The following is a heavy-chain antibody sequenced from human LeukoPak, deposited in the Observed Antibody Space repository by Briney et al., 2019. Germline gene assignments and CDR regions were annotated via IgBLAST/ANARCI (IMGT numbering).Heavy chain of an antibody. CDR1: GFTFSSYE. CDR3: AAKDIVVVPAPFYYYGMDV. CDR2: ISSSGSTI. V-gene: IGHV3-48*03. Sequence: GGSLRLSCAASGFTFSSYEMNWVRQAPGKGLEWVSYISSSGSTIYYADSVKGRFTISRDNAKNSLYLQMNSLRADDTAVYYCAAKDIVVVPAPFYYYGMDVWGQGTTVTVSS. J-gene: IGHJ6*02. D-gene: IGHD2-2*01.